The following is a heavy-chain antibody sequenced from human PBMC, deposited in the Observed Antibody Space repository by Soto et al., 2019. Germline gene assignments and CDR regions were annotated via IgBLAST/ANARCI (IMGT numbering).Heavy chain of an antibody. D-gene: IGHD5-18*01. CDR2: IHYSGGS. CDR3: ARDLDTATYFDY. CDR1: GGSISSGDYC. Sequence: PSETLSLTCTVSGGSISSGDYCWSWIRQPPGKGLEWIGFIHYSGGSYCNPSLKSRVTISVDTSKNQFSLKLDSVTAADTAVYYCARDLDTATYFDYWGHGTLVTVSS. J-gene: IGHJ4*01. V-gene: IGHV4-30-4*01.